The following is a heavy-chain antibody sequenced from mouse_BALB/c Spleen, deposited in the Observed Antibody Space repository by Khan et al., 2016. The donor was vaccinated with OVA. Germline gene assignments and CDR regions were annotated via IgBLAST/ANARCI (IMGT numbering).Heavy chain of an antibody. D-gene: IGHD2-1*01. Sequence: EVELVESGGGFVKPGGSLKLSCAASGFTFSSYTMSWVRQTPEKRLEWVATISSGGSYTYYPDSVKGRFTISRDNAKNTLYLQITSLKSEDTAMEYWTRGEGYYGNPYAMDYWGQGTSVTVSS. CDR2: ISSGGSYT. CDR1: GFTFSSYT. J-gene: IGHJ4*01. CDR3: TRGEGYYGNPYAMDY. V-gene: IGHV5-6-4*01.